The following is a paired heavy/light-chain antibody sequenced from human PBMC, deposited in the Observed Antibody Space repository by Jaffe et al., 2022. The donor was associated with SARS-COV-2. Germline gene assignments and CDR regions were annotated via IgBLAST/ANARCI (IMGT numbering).Light chain of an antibody. J-gene: IGKJ3*01. V-gene: IGKV2-30*01. CDR2: KVS. Sequence: DVVMTQSPLYLPVTLGQPASISCRSSQSLVYSGDGNIYLSWFHQRPGQSPRRLIYKVSNRDSGVPDRFSGSASGPDFTLKISRVEAEDVGVYYCMQGTHWPFTFGPGTKVDIK. CDR1: QSLVYSGDGNIY. CDR3: MQGTHWPFT.
Heavy chain of an antibody. Sequence: EVQLVESGGGLVQPGGSLRLSCAASGFTFSNYAMSWVRQAPGKGLESVSGITASGDSTDYADSVKGRFTISRDNSKNTLYLQMNSLRVEDTAVYYCGNLGSRVVVAAKVHWGQGALVTVSS. CDR1: GFTFSNYA. CDR3: GNLGSRVVVAAKVH. V-gene: IGHV3-23*04. D-gene: IGHD2-15*01. J-gene: IGHJ4*02. CDR2: ITASGDST.